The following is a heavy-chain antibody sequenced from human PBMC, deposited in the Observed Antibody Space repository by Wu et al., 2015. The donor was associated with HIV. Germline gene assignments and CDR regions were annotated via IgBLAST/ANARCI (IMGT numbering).Heavy chain of an antibody. D-gene: IGHD3-9*01. V-gene: IGHV1-69-2*01. Sequence: EVHLVQSGAEVKKPGATVKISCKVSGYTFIDQYMHWVQQAPGKGLEWMGLVDPEDGETIYAEKFQGRVTITADTSTDTAYMELSSLRSDDTAIYYCAATYFESRGDAFDIWGPGTMVTVSS. CDR1: GYTFIDQY. J-gene: IGHJ3*02. CDR3: AATYFESRGDAFDI. CDR2: VDPEDGET.